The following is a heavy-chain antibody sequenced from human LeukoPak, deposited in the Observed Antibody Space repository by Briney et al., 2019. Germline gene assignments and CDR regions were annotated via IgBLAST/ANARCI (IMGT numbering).Heavy chain of an antibody. CDR3: ARKYSGYDNNAFDI. CDR2: ISSSGSTI. D-gene: IGHD5-12*01. J-gene: IGHJ3*02. Sequence: PGGSLRLSCAASGFTFSSYEMNWVRQAPGKGLEWVSYISSSGSTIYYADSVKGRFTISRDNAKNSLYLQMNSLRAEDTAVYYCARKYSGYDNNAFDIWGQGTMVTVSS. CDR1: GFTFSSYE. V-gene: IGHV3-48*03.